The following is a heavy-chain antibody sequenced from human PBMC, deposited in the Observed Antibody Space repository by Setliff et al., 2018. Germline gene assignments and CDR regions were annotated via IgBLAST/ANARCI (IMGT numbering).Heavy chain of an antibody. Sequence: LRLSCAASGFTVSINYMSWVRQAPGKGLEWISVIYSGGTTYYADSVKGRFTTSRDNSKNTLDLQMNSLRVEDTAVYYCARELRSGHWYFDLWGRGTLVTAPQ. CDR1: GFTVSINY. D-gene: IGHD6-25*01. CDR3: ARELRSGHWYFDL. CDR2: IYSGGTT. V-gene: IGHV3-53*01. J-gene: IGHJ2*01.